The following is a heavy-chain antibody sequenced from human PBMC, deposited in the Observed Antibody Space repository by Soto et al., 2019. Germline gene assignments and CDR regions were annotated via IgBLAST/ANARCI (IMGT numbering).Heavy chain of an antibody. Sequence: QVQLVESGGGVVQPGRSLRLSCAASGFTFSSYAMHWVRQAPGKGLEWVAVISYDGSNKYYADSVKGRFTISRDNSKNTLYLQMNGLRAEDTAVYYCARGMARFSPPDAFDIWGQGTMVTVSS. J-gene: IGHJ3*02. V-gene: IGHV3-30-3*01. CDR3: ARGMARFSPPDAFDI. CDR2: ISYDGSNK. CDR1: GFTFSSYA.